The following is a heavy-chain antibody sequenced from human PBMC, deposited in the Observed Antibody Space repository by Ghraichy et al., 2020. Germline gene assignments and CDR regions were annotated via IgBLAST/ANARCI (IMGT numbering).Heavy chain of an antibody. V-gene: IGHV1-69*13. CDR2: IIPIFGTA. Sequence: SVKVSCKASGGTFSSYAISWVRQAPGQGLEWMGGIIPIFGTANYAQKFQGRVTITADESTSTAYMELSSLRSEDTAVYYCARSYCGGDCYSPWDGGHIVLSDAFDIWGQGTMVTVSS. J-gene: IGHJ3*02. CDR1: GGTFSSYA. D-gene: IGHD2-21*01. CDR3: ARSYCGGDCYSPWDGGHIVLSDAFDI.